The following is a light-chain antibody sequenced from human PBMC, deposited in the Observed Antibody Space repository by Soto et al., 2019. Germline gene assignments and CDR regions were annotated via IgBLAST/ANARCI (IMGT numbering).Light chain of an antibody. V-gene: IGKV1-5*03. CDR3: XXYNSYPWT. Sequence: DIQMTQSPSTLSASVGDRVTITCRASQSISSWLAWYQQKPGKAPKLLIYKASSLESGVPSRFSGSGSGTXXXLXXXXLQPXDFXXXXXXXYNSYPWTFGQGTKVEIK. CDR1: QSISSW. CDR2: KAS. J-gene: IGKJ1*01.